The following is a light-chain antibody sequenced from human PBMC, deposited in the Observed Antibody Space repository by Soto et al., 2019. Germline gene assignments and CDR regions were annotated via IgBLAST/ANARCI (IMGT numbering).Light chain of an antibody. CDR2: AAS. V-gene: IGKV1-39*01. CDR3: QQSDSTPPFT. J-gene: IGKJ3*01. CDR1: QSISSY. Sequence: DIQMTQSPSSLSASVGDRVTITCRASQSISSYLNWYQQKPGKAPKILIYAASSLQSGVPSRFSGSGSGTDLTLTISSLQPEEFATYDCQQSDSTPPFTFGPGTKVDIK.